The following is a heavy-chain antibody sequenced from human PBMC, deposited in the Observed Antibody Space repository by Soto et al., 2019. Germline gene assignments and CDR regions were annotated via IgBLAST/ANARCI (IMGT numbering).Heavy chain of an antibody. D-gene: IGHD1-26*01. CDR3: AKPRGVSS. Sequence: EVQLLESGGGLVQPGGSLRLSCAASGSTFSTYAMNWVRQAPGKGLEWVSVISGSGGSTYYADSVKGRFTISRDNSRNTVYLQMNSLRAEDTAIYYCAKPRGVSSWGQGTLVTVSS. CDR2: ISGSGGST. CDR1: GSTFSTYA. J-gene: IGHJ5*02. V-gene: IGHV3-23*01.